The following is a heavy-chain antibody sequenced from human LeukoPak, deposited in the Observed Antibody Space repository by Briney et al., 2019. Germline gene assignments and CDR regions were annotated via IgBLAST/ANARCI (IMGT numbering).Heavy chain of an antibody. Sequence: GGSLRLSCAASGFTFSSYAMSWVRQAPGKGLEWVSAISGSGGSTYYADSMKGRFTISRDNSKNTLYLQMNSLRAEDTAVYYCAKDQQQLVKGDFQHWGQGTLVTVSS. J-gene: IGHJ1*01. D-gene: IGHD6-13*01. V-gene: IGHV3-23*01. CDR2: ISGSGGST. CDR3: AKDQQQLVKGDFQH. CDR1: GFTFSSYA.